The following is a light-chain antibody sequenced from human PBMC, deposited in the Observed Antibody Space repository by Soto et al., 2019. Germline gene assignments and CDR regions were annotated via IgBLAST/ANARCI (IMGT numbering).Light chain of an antibody. CDR1: QSISSY. V-gene: IGKV1-5*01. CDR3: QQYNSYSWT. CDR2: GGS. Sequence: DIHVTQSPSSVSASVGDRVSITCRASQSISSYLNWYQQKPGKAPQVLIYGGSALQSGVPSRFSGSGSGTEFTLTISSLQPDDFATYYCQQYNSYSWTFGQGTKVDIK. J-gene: IGKJ1*01.